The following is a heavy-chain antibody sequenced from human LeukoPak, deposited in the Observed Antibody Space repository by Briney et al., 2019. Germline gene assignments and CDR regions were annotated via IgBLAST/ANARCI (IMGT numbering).Heavy chain of an antibody. CDR2: IYYSGST. CDR3: ARRNGYSYGRFDP. D-gene: IGHD5-18*01. CDR1: GASISSYY. J-gene: IGHJ5*02. Sequence: SETLSLTCTVSGASISSYYWSWLRQPPGKGLEWVGYIYYSGSTNYNPSLNSRVTISVDTSKNQFSLKLSSVTAADTAVYYCARRNGYSYGRFDPWGQGALVTVSS. V-gene: IGHV4-59*08.